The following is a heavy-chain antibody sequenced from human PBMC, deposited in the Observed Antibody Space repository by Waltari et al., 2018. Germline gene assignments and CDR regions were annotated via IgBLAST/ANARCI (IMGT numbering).Heavy chain of an antibody. D-gene: IGHD6-19*01. V-gene: IGHV3-23*01. Sequence: EVELLESGGGLAQPGGSLRLSCAASGYTFSSYAMSWVRQAPGMGLEWVAGISGSGGSTYYADSVKGRFTMSRDNSRNVLYLQMNSMTAEDTAVYYCAKGNSSGWYNFDYWGQGTLVTVSS. CDR1: GYTFSSYA. CDR3: AKGNSSGWYNFDY. J-gene: IGHJ4*02. CDR2: ISGSGGST.